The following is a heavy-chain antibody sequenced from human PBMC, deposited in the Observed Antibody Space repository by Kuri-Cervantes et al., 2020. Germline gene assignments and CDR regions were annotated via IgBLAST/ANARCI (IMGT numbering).Heavy chain of an antibody. CDR3: AKPLSIAAAGGWYFDL. CDR2: INSDGSST. J-gene: IGHJ2*01. CDR1: GFTFSSYW. V-gene: IGHV3-74*01. Sequence: GGSLRLSCAASGFTFSSYWMHWVRQVPGKGLVYVSRINSDGSSTYYADSVKGRFTISRDNSKNTLYLQMNSLRAEDTAVYYCAKPLSIAAAGGWYFDLWGRGTLVTVSS. D-gene: IGHD6-13*01.